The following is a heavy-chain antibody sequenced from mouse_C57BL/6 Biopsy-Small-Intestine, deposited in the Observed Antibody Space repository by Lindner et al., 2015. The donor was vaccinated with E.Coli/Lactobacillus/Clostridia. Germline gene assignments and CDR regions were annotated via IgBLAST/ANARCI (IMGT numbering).Heavy chain of an antibody. Sequence: SVKVSCKASGGTLSSSSISWVRQAPGQGLEWMGGIIPMFGTSNYAQKFQGRVTITADESTSTAYMELSSLRSEDTAVYYCATGRGYYDSSGYYRIDYWGQGTLITVPS. CDR3: ATGRGYYDSSGYYRIDY. D-gene: IGHD2-4*01. CDR1: GGTLSSSS. V-gene: IGHV1-69*02. J-gene: IGHJ4*01. CDR2: IIPMFGTS.